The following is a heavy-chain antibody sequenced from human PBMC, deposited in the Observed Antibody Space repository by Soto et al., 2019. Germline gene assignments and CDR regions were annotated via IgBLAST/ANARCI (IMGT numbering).Heavy chain of an antibody. V-gene: IGHV3-33*01. CDR2: IWYDGSNK. CDR3: ARDWGVDTAMI. J-gene: IGHJ4*02. D-gene: IGHD5-18*01. CDR1: GFTFSSYG. Sequence: QVQLVESGGGVVQPGRSLRLSCAASGFTFSSYGMHWVRQAPGKGLEWVAVIWYDGSNKYYADSVKGRFTISRDNSKNTLYLQRNSLRAEDTAVYYCARDWGVDTAMIWGQGTLVTVSS.